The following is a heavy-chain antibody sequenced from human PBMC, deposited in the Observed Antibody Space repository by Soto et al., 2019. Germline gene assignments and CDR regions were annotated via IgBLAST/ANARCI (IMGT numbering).Heavy chain of an antibody. J-gene: IGHJ3*02. CDR2: INAGSGNT. V-gene: IGHV1-3*01. Sequence: QAQLVQSGAEMKKPGASVKVSCKATGYTFSAYTMNWVRHAHGQSLEWMGWINAGSGNTKYSQNFQGRVSITRDTSASTVYMELTGLTSEDTAVYYCARDTETLGPRANDALDIWGQGTMVNVSS. CDR3: ARDTETLGPRANDALDI. D-gene: IGHD3-3*02. CDR1: GYTFSAYT.